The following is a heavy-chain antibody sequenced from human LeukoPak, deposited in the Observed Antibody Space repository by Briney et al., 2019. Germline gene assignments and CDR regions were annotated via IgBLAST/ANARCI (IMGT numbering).Heavy chain of an antibody. D-gene: IGHD3-22*01. CDR3: AKGYYGNYFDY. CDR1: GFTFSSYS. Sequence: TGGSLRLSCAASGFTFSSYSMNWVRQAPGKGLEWVSYISSSSSTIYYADSVKGRFTISRDNSKNTLYVQMNSLRAEDTAVYYCAKGYYGNYFDYWGQGTLVTVSS. CDR2: ISSSSSTI. V-gene: IGHV3-48*01. J-gene: IGHJ4*02.